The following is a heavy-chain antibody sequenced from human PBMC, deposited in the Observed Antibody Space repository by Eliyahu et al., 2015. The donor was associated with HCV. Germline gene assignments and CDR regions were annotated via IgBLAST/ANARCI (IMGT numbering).Heavy chain of an antibody. CDR3: AGRVDSSSPASGFDP. CDR1: GFTXSSYS. D-gene: IGHD6-6*01. V-gene: IGHV3-21*01. J-gene: IGHJ5*02. Sequence: EVQLVESGGGLVKPGGSLXLSCAASGFTXSSYSMNWVRQAPGKGLEWVSSISSSSSYIYYADSVKGRFTISRDNAKNSLYLQMNSLRAEDTAVYYCAGRVDSSSPASGFDPWGQGTLVTVSS. CDR2: ISSSSSYI.